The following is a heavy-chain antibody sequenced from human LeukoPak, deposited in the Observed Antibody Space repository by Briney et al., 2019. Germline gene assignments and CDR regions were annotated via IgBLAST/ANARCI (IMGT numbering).Heavy chain of an antibody. V-gene: IGHV3-66*01. CDR1: GFTFSSYS. CDR2: IYSGGDT. J-gene: IGHJ3*02. D-gene: IGHD2-15*01. Sequence: GGSLRLSCAASGFTFSSYSMNWVRQAPGKGLEWVSVIYSGGDTSHADSVKGRFTISRDNGKNSLLLQMNSLKAEDTALYYCARGYSRAAFDIWGQGTVVAVSS. CDR3: ARGYSRAAFDI.